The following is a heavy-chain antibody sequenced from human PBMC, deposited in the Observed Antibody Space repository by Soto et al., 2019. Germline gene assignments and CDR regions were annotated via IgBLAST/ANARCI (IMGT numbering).Heavy chain of an antibody. V-gene: IGHV3-23*01. J-gene: IGHJ6*03. D-gene: IGHD4-17*01. Sequence: EVQLLESGGGLVQPGGSLRLSCAASGFTFSSYAMSWVRQAPGKGLEWVSAISGSGGSTYYADSVKGRFTISRDNSKNTLHLQMNSLRADDTAVYYCAKRGNTVTTHFSKGLNYYYYLDLWGKGTTVTVSS. CDR2: ISGSGGST. CDR1: GFTFSSYA. CDR3: AKRGNTVTTHFSKGLNYYYYLDL.